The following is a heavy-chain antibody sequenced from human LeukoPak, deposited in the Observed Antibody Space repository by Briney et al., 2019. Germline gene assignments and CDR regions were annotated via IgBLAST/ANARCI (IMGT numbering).Heavy chain of an antibody. V-gene: IGHV1-69*13. D-gene: IGHD1-1*01. CDR3: ARSGTRYYYYYYGMDV. Sequence: GASVKVSCKASGGTFSSYAISWVRQAPGQGLEWMGGIIPIFGTANYARKFQGRVTITADESTSTAYMELSSLRSEDTAVYYCARSGTRYYYYYYGMDVWGQGTTVTVSS. J-gene: IGHJ6*02. CDR2: IIPIFGTA. CDR1: GGTFSSYA.